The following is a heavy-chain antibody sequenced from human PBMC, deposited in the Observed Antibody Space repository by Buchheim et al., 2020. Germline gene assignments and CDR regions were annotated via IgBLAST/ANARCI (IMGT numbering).Heavy chain of an antibody. CDR1: GGSISTYY. CDR3: ARDRLRNWFDS. J-gene: IGHJ5*01. D-gene: IGHD4-17*01. Sequence: QVQLQESGPGLVKPSETLSLTCTVSGGSISTYYWNWIRQSPGKGLEWIGYVYYSGNTNYNPSLKSRVTMSVDTSQKQLSLQLRSVTAADTAVYYCARDRLRNWFDSWGQGTL. CDR2: VYYSGNT. V-gene: IGHV4-59*12.